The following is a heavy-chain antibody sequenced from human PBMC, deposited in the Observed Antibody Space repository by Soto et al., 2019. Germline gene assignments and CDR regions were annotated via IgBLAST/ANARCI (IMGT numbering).Heavy chain of an antibody. D-gene: IGHD6-19*01. V-gene: IGHV1-18*01. CDR1: GYTFTSYG. CDR2: ISAYNGNT. J-gene: IGHJ4*02. Sequence: ASVKVSCKASGYTFTSYGISWVRQAPGQGLEWMGWISAYNGNTNYAQKLQGRVTMTTDTSTSTAYMELRSLRAADTAVYYCGRSVEGVGAGAGTGNDYWGQGTLVTVSS. CDR3: GRSVEGVGAGAGTGNDY.